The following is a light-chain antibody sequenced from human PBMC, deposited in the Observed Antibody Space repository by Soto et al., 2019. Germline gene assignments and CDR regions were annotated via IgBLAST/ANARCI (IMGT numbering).Light chain of an antibody. Sequence: DIQMTQSPSSLSASVGDTVTITCRASQDIINHLAWYQQRPGKVPNLMISGASTLHSGVPSRFRGSGSGTRFTLTISSLQPEDVATYYYQNYHLALGTFWQGKRLEIK. J-gene: IGKJ5*01. V-gene: IGKV1-27*01. CDR2: GAS. CDR3: QNYHLALGT. CDR1: QDIINH.